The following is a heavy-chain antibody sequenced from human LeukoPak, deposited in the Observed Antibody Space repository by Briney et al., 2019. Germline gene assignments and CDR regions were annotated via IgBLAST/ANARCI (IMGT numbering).Heavy chain of an antibody. Sequence: SETLSLTCAVSGDSISSSNWWSWVRQSPGKGLEWIAEIHHSGSTNCNPSLKSRVTISVDKSKNQFSLQLSSVTAADTAVYYCARVGVRGVITSFDYWGQGTLVTASS. D-gene: IGHD3-10*01. V-gene: IGHV4-4*02. CDR3: ARVGVRGVITSFDY. J-gene: IGHJ4*02. CDR1: GDSISSSNW. CDR2: IHHSGST.